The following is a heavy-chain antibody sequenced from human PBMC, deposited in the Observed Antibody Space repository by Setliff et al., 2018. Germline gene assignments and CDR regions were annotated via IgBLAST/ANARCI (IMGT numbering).Heavy chain of an antibody. CDR1: GGSFSGYY. V-gene: IGHV4-34*01. J-gene: IGHJ5*02. CDR2: INHSGST. CDR3: ARHGGTCNVCNWFDP. Sequence: SETLSLTCAVYGGSFSGYYWSWIRQPPGKGLEWIGEINHSGSTNYNPSLKSRVTISVDTSKNQFSLNLSSVTAADTAVYNCARHGGTCNVCNWFDPWGQGILVTVSS. D-gene: IGHD2-15*01.